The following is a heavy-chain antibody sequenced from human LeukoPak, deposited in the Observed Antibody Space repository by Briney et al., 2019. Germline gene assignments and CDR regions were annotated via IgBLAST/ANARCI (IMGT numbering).Heavy chain of an antibody. Sequence: SETLSLTCTVSGGSISSYYWSWIRQPPGKGLEWIGYISSSGSTNYSPSLKGRVTISVDTSKNQFSLKLYAVTAADTAVYYCARRYSGYGNAFDIWGQGTIVTVSS. CDR2: ISSSGST. J-gene: IGHJ3*02. V-gene: IGHV4-59*08. CDR3: ARRYSGYGNAFDI. CDR1: GGSISSYY. D-gene: IGHD5-12*01.